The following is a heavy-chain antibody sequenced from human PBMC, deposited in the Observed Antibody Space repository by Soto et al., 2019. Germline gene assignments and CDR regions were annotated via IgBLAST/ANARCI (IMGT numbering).Heavy chain of an antibody. V-gene: IGHV3-53*01. D-gene: IGHD5-12*01. CDR1: GFTVSSNY. CDR2: IYSDGNT. J-gene: IGHJ6*02. CDR3: ARDSGYDYGYYYYAMDV. Sequence: GGSLRLSCAASGFTVSSNYMSWVRQAPGKGLEWVSVIYSDGNTYYADSVKGRFTISRDNSKNTLYLQMNSLRAEDTALYYCARDSGYDYGYYYYAMDVWGQGTTVTVSS.